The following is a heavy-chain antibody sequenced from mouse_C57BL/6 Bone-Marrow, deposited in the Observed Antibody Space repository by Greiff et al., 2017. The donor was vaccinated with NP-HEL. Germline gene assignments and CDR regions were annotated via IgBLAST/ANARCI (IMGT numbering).Heavy chain of an antibody. J-gene: IGHJ2*01. V-gene: IGHV1-20*01. CDR3: ARTMVTTTGYYFDY. CDR1: GYSFTGYF. CDR2: INPYNGDT. D-gene: IGHD2-2*01. Sequence: VQLKESGPELVKPGDSVKISCKASGYSFTGYFMNWVMQSHGKSLEWIGRINPYNGDTFYNQKFKGKATLTVDKSSSTAHMELRSLTSEDSAVYYCARTMVTTTGYYFDYWGQGTTLTVSS.